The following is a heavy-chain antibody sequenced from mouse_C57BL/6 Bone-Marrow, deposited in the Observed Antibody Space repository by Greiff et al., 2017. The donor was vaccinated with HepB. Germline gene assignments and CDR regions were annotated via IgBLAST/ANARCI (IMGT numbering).Heavy chain of an antibody. CDR3: ANNDGYYHVLFAY. CDR1: GYTFTDYY. J-gene: IGHJ3*01. Sequence: VQLQQSGPELVKPGASVKISCKASGYTFTDYYINWVKQRPGQGLEWIGWIFPGSGSTYYNEKFKGKATLTVDKSSSTAYMLLSSLTSEDSAVYFCANNDGYYHVLFAYWGQGTLVTVSA. V-gene: IGHV1-75*01. CDR2: IFPGSGST. D-gene: IGHD2-3*01.